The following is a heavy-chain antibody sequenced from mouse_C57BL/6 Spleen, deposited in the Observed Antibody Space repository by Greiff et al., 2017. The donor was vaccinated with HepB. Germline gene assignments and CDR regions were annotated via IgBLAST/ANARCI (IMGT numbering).Heavy chain of an antibody. V-gene: IGHV1-81*01. CDR2: IYPRSGNT. CDR1: GYTFTSYG. D-gene: IGHD2-3*01. CDR3: ARGEDGYYLYAMDY. Sequence: QVQLKQSGAELARPGASVKLSCKASGYTFTSYGISWVKQRTGQGLEWIGEIYPRSGNTYYNEKFKGKATLTADKSSSTAYMELRSLTSEDSAVYFCARGEDGYYLYAMDYWGQGTSVTVSS. J-gene: IGHJ4*01.